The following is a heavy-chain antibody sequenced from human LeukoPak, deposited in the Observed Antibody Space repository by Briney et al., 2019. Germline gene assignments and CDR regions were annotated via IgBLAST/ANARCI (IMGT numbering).Heavy chain of an antibody. CDR2: IEDSGST. J-gene: IGHJ4*02. V-gene: IGHV4-4*02. CDR3: VRAWDY. Sequence: SETLSLTCAVSGGSISSSNWWNWIRQSPGKGLEWIGEIEDSGSTKYNPSLKSRVTISVDTSKNQFSLKLSSVTAADTAVYYCVRAWDYWGQGTLVTVSS. CDR1: GGSISSSNW.